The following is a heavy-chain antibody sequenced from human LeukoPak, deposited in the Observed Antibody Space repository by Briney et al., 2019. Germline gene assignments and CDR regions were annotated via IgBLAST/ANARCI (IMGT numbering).Heavy chain of an antibody. CDR3: AKGDPYGDHYVDY. D-gene: IGHD4-17*01. J-gene: IGHJ4*02. Sequence: GGSLRLSCAASGFTFSSYGMHWVRQAPGKGLEWVAVISYDGSNKYYADSVKGRFTISRDNSKNTLYLQMNSLRAEDTAVYYCAKGDPYGDHYVDYWGQGTLVTVSS. CDR1: GFTFSSYG. CDR2: ISYDGSNK. V-gene: IGHV3-30*18.